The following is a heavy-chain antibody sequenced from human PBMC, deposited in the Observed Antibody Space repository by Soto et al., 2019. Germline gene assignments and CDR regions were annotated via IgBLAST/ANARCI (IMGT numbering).Heavy chain of an antibody. J-gene: IGHJ4*02. Sequence: SETLSLTCTVSGGSISSGNYYWSWIRQPPGKGLEWIGFISYSGSTYYSTSLKSRVTISVDTSKSQFSLNLSFVTAADTAVYYCATMGTPATGLYFFDYWGRGSLVTVSS. CDR3: ATMGTPATGLYFFDY. V-gene: IGHV4-30-4*01. CDR1: GGSISSGNYY. D-gene: IGHD2-15*01. CDR2: ISYSGST.